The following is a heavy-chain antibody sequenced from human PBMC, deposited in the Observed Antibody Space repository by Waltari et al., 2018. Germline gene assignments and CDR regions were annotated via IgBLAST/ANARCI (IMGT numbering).Heavy chain of an antibody. Sequence: EVQLVESGGGLVQPGGSLRLSCAVSGFTLSNYWMSWVRQAPGKGLGWVANIKQDGSEKYYVDSVKGRFTISRDNAKNSLYLQMNSLRDEDTAVYYCARGKGGMDVWGQGTTVTVSS. CDR1: GFTLSNYW. CDR2: IKQDGSEK. J-gene: IGHJ6*02. CDR3: ARGKGGMDV. V-gene: IGHV3-7*01.